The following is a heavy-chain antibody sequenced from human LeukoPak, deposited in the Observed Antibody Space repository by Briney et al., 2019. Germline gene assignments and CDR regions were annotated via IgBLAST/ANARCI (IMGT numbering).Heavy chain of an antibody. CDR2: INAGNGNT. J-gene: IGHJ5*02. D-gene: IGHD6-13*01. CDR3: ARDIDRVFNWFDP. Sequence: GASVTVSCKASGYIFTTYAMHWVRQAPGQRLEWMGWINAGNGNTKYSQKFQGRVTITRDTSASTAYMELSSLTSEDTAVYYCARDIDRVFNWFDPWGQGTLVTVSS. V-gene: IGHV1-3*01. CDR1: GYIFTTYA.